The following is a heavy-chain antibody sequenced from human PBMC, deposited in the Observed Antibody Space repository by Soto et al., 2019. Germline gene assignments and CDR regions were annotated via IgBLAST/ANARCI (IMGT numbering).Heavy chain of an antibody. J-gene: IGHJ4*02. D-gene: IGHD3-3*01. CDR2: ISGSGGSA. V-gene: IGHV3-23*01. CDR1: GFTFSTYA. Sequence: PGGSLRLSCAASGFTFSTYAMSWVRQAPGKGLEWVSHISGSGGSANYADSVRGRFTISRDNSKNTLYLQMNSLRAEDTAVYYCARETWSGYYLNWNLAYWGQGTLVTVSS. CDR3: ARETWSGYYLNWNLAY.